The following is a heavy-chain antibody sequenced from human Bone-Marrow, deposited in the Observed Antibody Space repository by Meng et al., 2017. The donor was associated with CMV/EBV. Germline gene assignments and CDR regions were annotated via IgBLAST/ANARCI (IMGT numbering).Heavy chain of an antibody. CDR1: GGSISSSSYY. CDR2: IYYSGST. J-gene: IGHJ4*02. CDR3: ARQTSGYCSSTSCYFGGSGIDY. V-gene: IGHV4-39*01. D-gene: IGHD2-2*01. Sequence: SETLFLTCTVSGGSISSSSYYWGWIRQPPGKGLEWIGSIYYSGSTYYNPSLKSRVTISVDTSKNQFSLKLSSVTAADTAVYYCARQTSGYCSSTSCYFGGSGIDYWGQGTLVTVSS.